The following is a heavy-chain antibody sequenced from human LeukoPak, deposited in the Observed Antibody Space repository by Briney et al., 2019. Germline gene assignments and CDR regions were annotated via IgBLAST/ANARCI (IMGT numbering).Heavy chain of an antibody. Sequence: SVKVSCKASGGTFSSYAIRWVRQAPGQGLEWMGGIIPIFGTANYAQKFQGRVTITADESTSTAYMELSSLRSEDTAVYYCARDKLGGTRPFDYWGQGTLVTVSS. V-gene: IGHV1-69*13. CDR3: ARDKLGGTRPFDY. CDR1: GGTFSSYA. D-gene: IGHD1-26*01. J-gene: IGHJ4*02. CDR2: IIPIFGTA.